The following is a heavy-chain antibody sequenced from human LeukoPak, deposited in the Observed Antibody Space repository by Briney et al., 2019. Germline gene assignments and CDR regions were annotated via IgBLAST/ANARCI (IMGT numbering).Heavy chain of an antibody. CDR1: GFTFNDFA. Sequence: PGRSLRLSCAASGFTFNDFAMHWVRLTPGKGLEWVSGISWNSGRIAYADSVKGRFTIPRDNAENSLYLQMNSLRTEDTAFYYCVKDGGDYGDYSYYFDYWGQGTLVTVSS. CDR3: VKDGGDYGDYSYYFDY. J-gene: IGHJ4*02. V-gene: IGHV3-9*01. CDR2: ISWNSGRI. D-gene: IGHD4-17*01.